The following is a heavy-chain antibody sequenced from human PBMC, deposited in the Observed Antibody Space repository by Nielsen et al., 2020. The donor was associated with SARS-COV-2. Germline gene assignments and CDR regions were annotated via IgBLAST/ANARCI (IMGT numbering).Heavy chain of an antibody. CDR3: ARAFEELGYCSSTSCPFDY. Sequence: ETLSLTCAASGFTFSSYWMHWVRQAPGKGLVWVSRINSDGSSTSYADSVKGRFTISRDNAKNTLYLQMNSLRAEDTAVYYCARAFEELGYCSSTSCPFDYWGQGTLVTVSS. CDR1: GFTFSSYW. D-gene: IGHD2-2*01. V-gene: IGHV3-74*01. J-gene: IGHJ4*02. CDR2: INSDGSST.